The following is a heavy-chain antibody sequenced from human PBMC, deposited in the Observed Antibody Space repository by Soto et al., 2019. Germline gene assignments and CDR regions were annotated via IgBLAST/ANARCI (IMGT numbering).Heavy chain of an antibody. V-gene: IGHV4-39*01. Sequence: TLFFTCTVSGDSICSSSCFSGCFRQPPGKGLEWIGSIYYSGSTYYNPSLKSRVTISVAKSKNQFYLKLSSVTAAEKTVYYCPRHGDDYGDYEGLDYWGQGTLVTVSS. CDR3: PRHGDDYGDYEGLDY. D-gene: IGHD4-17*01. CDR1: GDSICSSSCF. CDR2: IYYSGST. J-gene: IGHJ4*02.